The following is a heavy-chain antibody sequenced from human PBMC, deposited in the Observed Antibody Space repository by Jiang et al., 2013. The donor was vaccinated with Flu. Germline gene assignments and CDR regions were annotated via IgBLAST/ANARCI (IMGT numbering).Heavy chain of an antibody. D-gene: IGHD3-22*01. V-gene: IGHV1-69*04. CDR1: GGTFSSYA. CDR3: ARGTSDSGYYYDSSGYYYGY. Sequence: SGGTFSSYAISWVRQAPGQGLEWMGRIIPILGIANYAQKFQGRVTITADKSTSTAYMELSSLRSEDTAVYYCARGTSDSGYYYDSSGYYYGYWGQGTLVTVSS. CDR2: IIPILGIA. J-gene: IGHJ4*02.